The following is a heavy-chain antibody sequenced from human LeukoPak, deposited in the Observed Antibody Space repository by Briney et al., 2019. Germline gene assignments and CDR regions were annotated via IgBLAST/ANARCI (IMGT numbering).Heavy chain of an antibody. CDR1: GGSISSGGYY. D-gene: IGHD6-19*01. CDR3: ARELSSGLDAFDI. J-gene: IGHJ3*02. CDR2: IYYSGST. Sequence: SSETLSLTCTVSGGSISSGGYYWSWIRQHPGKGLEWIGYIYYSGSTYYNPSLKSRVTISVDTSKNQFSLKLSSVTAADTAVYYCARELSSGLDAFDIWGQGTMVTVSS. V-gene: IGHV4-31*03.